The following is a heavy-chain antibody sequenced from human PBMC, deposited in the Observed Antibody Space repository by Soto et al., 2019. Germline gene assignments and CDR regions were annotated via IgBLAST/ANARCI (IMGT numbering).Heavy chain of an antibody. CDR1: GGSISSGGYY. V-gene: IGHV4-31*03. CDR3: AMAYCGGDCHPAYRY. Sequence: SETLSLTCTVSGGSISSGGYYWSWIRQHPGKGLEWIGYIYYSGSTYYNPSLKSRVTISVDTSKNQFSLKLSSVTAADTAVYYCAMAYCGGDCHPAYRYWGQGTLVTVSS. CDR2: IYYSGST. D-gene: IGHD2-21*02. J-gene: IGHJ4*02.